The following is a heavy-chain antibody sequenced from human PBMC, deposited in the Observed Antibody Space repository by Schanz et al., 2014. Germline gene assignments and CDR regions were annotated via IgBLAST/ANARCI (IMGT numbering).Heavy chain of an antibody. CDR2: LYYTGKT. CDR3: VRHGNYEFWHGPTPQFEN. V-gene: IGHV4-39*01. J-gene: IGHJ4*02. Sequence: QLHLQESGPGLAKPSETLSLICSVSGGSISTSSRYWGWIRQSPGKGLEWLGSLYYTGKTHYNPSPKSQAPIPQAPPKNQFPLTLPSLTAADTAVYYCVRHGNYEFWHGPTPQFENWGQGTLVTVS. CDR1: GGSISTSSRY. D-gene: IGHD3-3*01.